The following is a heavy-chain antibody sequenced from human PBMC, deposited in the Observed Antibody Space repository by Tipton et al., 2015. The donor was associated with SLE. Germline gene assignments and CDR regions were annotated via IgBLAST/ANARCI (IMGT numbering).Heavy chain of an antibody. V-gene: IGHV4-4*07. Sequence: TLSLTCTVSGGAISTFYWSWIRQSAGKGLEWIGRIYSSGRTNYNPSLKSRITMSVDTSRKQFSLKLTSVTAADTAVYYCARDRGPDAFDIWGQGTAVTVSS. CDR1: GGAISTFY. CDR2: IYSSGRT. D-gene: IGHD5-24*01. CDR3: ARDRGPDAFDI. J-gene: IGHJ3*02.